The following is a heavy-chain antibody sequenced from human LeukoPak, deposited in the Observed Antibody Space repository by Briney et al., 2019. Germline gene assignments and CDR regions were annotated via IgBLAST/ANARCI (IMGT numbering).Heavy chain of an antibody. Sequence: GASVKVSCKASGYTFTSYGISWVRQAPGQGLEWMGWISAYNGNTNYAQKLQGRVTMTTDTSTSTAYMELSRLRSDDTAVYYCARDGGLTVTTLVYYYYGMDVWGQGTTVTVSS. CDR1: GYTFTSYG. CDR3: ARDGGLTVTTLVYYYYGMDV. CDR2: ISAYNGNT. V-gene: IGHV1-18*01. D-gene: IGHD4-11*01. J-gene: IGHJ6*02.